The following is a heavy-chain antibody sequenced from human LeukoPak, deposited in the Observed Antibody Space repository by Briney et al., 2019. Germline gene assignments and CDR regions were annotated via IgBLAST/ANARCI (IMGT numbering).Heavy chain of an antibody. Sequence: SVKVSCKASGGTFSSYAISWVRQAPGQGLEWMGGIIPIFGTANYAQKFQGRVTITADKSTSTAYMELSSLRSEDTAVYYCARAEYCSSTSCLINYYYYGTDVWGKGTTVTVSS. V-gene: IGHV1-69*06. CDR2: IIPIFGTA. CDR1: GGTFSSYA. D-gene: IGHD2-2*01. CDR3: ARAEYCSSTSCLINYYYYGTDV. J-gene: IGHJ6*04.